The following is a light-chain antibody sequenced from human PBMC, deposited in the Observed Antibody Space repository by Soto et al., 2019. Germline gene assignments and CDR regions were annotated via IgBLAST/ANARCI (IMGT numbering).Light chain of an antibody. CDR3: TSYTGSTTVV. CDR1: NSDIGGFPY. J-gene: IGLJ2*01. Sequence: QSALTQPASVSGSPGQSITISCTGTNSDIGGFPYVSWYQQHPGKAPKLMIYEVSNRPSGVSNRFSGSKSGNTASLTISGLQAEDEADYYCTSYTGSTTVVFGGGTQLTVL. V-gene: IGLV2-14*01. CDR2: EVS.